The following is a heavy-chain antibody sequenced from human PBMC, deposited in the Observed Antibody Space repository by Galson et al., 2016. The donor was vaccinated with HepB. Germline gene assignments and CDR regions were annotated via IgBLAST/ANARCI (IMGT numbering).Heavy chain of an antibody. Sequence: TLSLTCAVSGGFISSGAYSWNWIRQPPGKGLEWIGYIYHSGDTYYNPSLKSRVAISVDKSNNQFSLKLNSLTAADTAVYYCASLSPAIAAATWGQGTLVTVSS. V-gene: IGHV4-30-2*01. CDR2: IYHSGDT. D-gene: IGHD6-13*01. CDR3: ASLSPAIAAAT. J-gene: IGHJ5*02. CDR1: GGFISSGAYS.